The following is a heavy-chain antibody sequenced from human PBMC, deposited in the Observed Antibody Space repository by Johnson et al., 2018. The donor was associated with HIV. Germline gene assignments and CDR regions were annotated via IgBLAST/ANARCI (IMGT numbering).Heavy chain of an antibody. V-gene: IGHV3-30-3*01. D-gene: IGHD4-23*01. CDR3: AREYGMGGDNSFVSDAFDI. J-gene: IGHJ3*02. CDR2: ISYDGSNK. Sequence: QVQLVESGGGVVQPGRSLRLSCAASGFTFSSYAMHWVRQAPGKGLEWVAVISYDGSNKYYANSVKGRFTISRDNSKNTLYLQMNSLRAEDTAVYYCAREYGMGGDNSFVSDAFDIWGQGTMVTVSS. CDR1: GFTFSSYA.